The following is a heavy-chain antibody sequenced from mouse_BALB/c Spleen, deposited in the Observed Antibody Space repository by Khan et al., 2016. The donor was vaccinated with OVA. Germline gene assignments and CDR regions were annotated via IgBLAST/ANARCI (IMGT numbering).Heavy chain of an antibody. CDR2: ISYSGTT. J-gene: IGHJ1*01. Sequence: EVQLQESGPGLVKPSQSLSLTCTVTGYSITSDYAWNWIRQFPGSKLEWMGSISYSGTTSYNPSLKSRIPLTRDTSKNQFFLQLNSVTPEDTATDYCAVTVRRGDDVYFDVWGAGTTVTVSS. CDR1: GYSITSDYA. V-gene: IGHV3-2*02. CDR3: AVTVRRGDDVYFDV. D-gene: IGHD2-14*01.